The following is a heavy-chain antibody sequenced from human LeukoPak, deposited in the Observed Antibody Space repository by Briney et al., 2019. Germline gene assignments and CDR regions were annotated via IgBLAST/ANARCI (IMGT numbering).Heavy chain of an antibody. D-gene: IGHD3-10*01. CDR1: GYTFTNYY. J-gene: IGHJ4*02. Sequence: ASVKVSCKASGYTFTNYYMHWVRQAPGQGLEWMGIINPSGGSTSYAQKFQGRITMTRDTSTSTVYMELSRLRSDDTAVYYCARDRGVEWSGELLDYWGQGTLVTVSS. CDR2: INPSGGST. V-gene: IGHV1-46*01. CDR3: ARDRGVEWSGELLDY.